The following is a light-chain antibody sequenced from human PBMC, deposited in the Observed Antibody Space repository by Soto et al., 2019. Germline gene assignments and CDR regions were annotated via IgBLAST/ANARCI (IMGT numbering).Light chain of an antibody. CDR3: CSYAGSSTL. CDR2: EGS. J-gene: IGLJ2*01. CDR1: SSDVGSYNL. V-gene: IGLV2-23*01. Sequence: QSALTQPASVSGSPEQSITISCTGTSSDVGSYNLVSWYQQHPGKAPKLMIYEGSKRPSGVSNRFSGSKSGNTASLTISGLQAEDEADYYCCSYAGSSTLFGGGTQLTVL.